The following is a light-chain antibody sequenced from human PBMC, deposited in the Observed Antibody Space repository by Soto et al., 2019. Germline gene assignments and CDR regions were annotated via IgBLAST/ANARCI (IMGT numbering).Light chain of an antibody. CDR2: DAS. CDR1: QSVSSY. V-gene: IGKV3-11*01. Sequence: EIVLTQSPSTVSLSPGERATLFCRASQSVSSYLAWYQQKPGQAPRLLIYDASNRATGIPARFSGSGSGTDFTLTISRLEPEDFAVYYCQQFSSYPLTFGGGTKVDIK. J-gene: IGKJ4*01. CDR3: QQFSSYPLT.